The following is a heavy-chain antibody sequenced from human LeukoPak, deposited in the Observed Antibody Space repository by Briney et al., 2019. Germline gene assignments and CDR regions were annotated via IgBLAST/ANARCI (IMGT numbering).Heavy chain of an antibody. CDR2: ISAYNGNT. J-gene: IGHJ4*02. CDR3: ARGSNYYDSSGPNAY. Sequence: ASVKVSCMASGYAFTSYGISWVRQAPGQGLEWMGWISAYNGNTNYAQKLQGRVTMTTDTSTSTAYMELRSLRSDDTAVYYCARGSNYYDSSGPNAYWGQGTLVTVSS. V-gene: IGHV1-18*01. D-gene: IGHD3-22*01. CDR1: GYAFTSYG.